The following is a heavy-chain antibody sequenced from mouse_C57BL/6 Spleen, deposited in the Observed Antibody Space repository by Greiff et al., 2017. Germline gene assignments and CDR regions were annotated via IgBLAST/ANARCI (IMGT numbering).Heavy chain of an antibody. J-gene: IGHJ1*03. Sequence: EVQLVESEGGLVQPGSSMKLSCTASGFTFSDYYMAWVRQVPEKGLEWVANINYDGSSTYYLDSLKSRFIISRDNAKNILYLQMSSLKSEDTATDDCARAYYGSSDWDVDVWGTGTTVTVSS. CDR3: ARAYYGSSDWDVDV. CDR2: INYDGSST. V-gene: IGHV5-16*01. CDR1: GFTFSDYY. D-gene: IGHD1-1*01.